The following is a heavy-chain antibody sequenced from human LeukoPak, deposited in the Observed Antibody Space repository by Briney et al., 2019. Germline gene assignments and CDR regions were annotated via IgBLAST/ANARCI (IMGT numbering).Heavy chain of an antibody. D-gene: IGHD1-26*01. J-gene: IGHJ4*02. CDR3: AKCPSSGSYRRGDY. CDR1: GFTFSSYA. V-gene: IGHV3-23*01. Sequence: GGSLRLSCAASGFTFSSYAMSWVRQAPGNGLEWVSAISGSGGSTYYADSVKGRFTISRDNSKNTLYLQMNSLRAEDTAVYYCAKCPSSGSYRRGDYWGQGTLVTVSS. CDR2: ISGSGGST.